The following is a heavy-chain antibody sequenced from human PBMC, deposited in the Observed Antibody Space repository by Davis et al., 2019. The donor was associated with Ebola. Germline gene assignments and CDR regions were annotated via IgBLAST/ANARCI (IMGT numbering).Heavy chain of an antibody. V-gene: IGHV3-30*04. D-gene: IGHD7-27*01. CDR2: ISYDGSNK. J-gene: IGHJ3*02. CDR3: ARDLGMGRRVDAFDI. Sequence: GESLKISCAASRFTFSSYAMHWVRQAPGKGLEWVAVISYDGSNKYYADSVKGRFTISRDNSKYMLYLQMNGLRPEDTAVYYCARDLGMGRRVDAFDIWGQGTMVTVSS. CDR1: RFTFSSYA.